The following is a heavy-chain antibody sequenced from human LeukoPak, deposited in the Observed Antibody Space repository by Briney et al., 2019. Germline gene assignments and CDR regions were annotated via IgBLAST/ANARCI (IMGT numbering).Heavy chain of an antibody. V-gene: IGHV3-30*04. J-gene: IGHJ4*02. CDR3: ARDIPPLYCSSTSCYAYFDY. D-gene: IGHD2-2*01. CDR1: GFTFSSYA. CDR2: ISYDGSNK. Sequence: GGTLRLSCAGSGFTFSSYAMHWVRQAPGKGLEWVAVISYDGSNKYYADSVKGRFTISRDNSKNTLYLQMNSLRAEDTAVYYCARDIPPLYCSSTSCYAYFDYWGQGTLVTVSS.